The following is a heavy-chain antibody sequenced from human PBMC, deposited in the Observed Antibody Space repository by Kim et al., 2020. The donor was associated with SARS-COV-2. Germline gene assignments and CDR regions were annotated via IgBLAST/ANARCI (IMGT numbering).Heavy chain of an antibody. Sequence: SVTCRFTISRDNAKNSLFLQMNRLRADDTAVYYCARAGHYDSNGYLRDFDYWGQGTLVTVSS. J-gene: IGHJ4*02. D-gene: IGHD3-22*01. V-gene: IGHV3-11*06. CDR3: ARAGHYDSNGYLRDFDY.